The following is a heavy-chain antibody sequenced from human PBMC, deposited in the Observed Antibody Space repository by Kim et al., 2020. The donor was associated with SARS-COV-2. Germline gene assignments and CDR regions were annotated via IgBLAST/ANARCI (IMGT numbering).Heavy chain of an antibody. CDR2: ISGSGVDT. CDR1: GFTFSRYV. CDR3: AKDPEGYSSGWYPYYFQY. Sequence: GGSLRLSCAASGFTFSRYVMSWVRQAPGKGLERVSGISGSGVDTYYADSVKGRFTISRDNSKNTLNLQMNSLRAEDTAIYYCAKDPEGYSSGWYPYYFQYWGQGTLITVSS. J-gene: IGHJ4*02. V-gene: IGHV3-23*01. D-gene: IGHD3-22*01.